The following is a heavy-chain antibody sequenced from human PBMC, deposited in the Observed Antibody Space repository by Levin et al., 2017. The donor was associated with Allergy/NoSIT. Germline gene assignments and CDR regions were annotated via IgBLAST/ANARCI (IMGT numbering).Heavy chain of an antibody. J-gene: IGHJ4*02. D-gene: IGHD3-10*01. CDR3: AKRVTYYGSGSYSYFDY. CDR2: ISGSGGST. CDR1: GFTFSSYA. Sequence: GGSLRLSCAASGFTFSSYAMSWVRQAPGKGLEWVSAISGSGGSTYYADSVKGRFTISRDNSKNTLYLQMNSLRAEDTAVYYCAKRVTYYGSGSYSYFDYWGQGTLVTVSS. V-gene: IGHV3-23*01.